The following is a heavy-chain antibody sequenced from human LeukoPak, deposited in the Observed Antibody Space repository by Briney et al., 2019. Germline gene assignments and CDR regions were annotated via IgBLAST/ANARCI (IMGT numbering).Heavy chain of an antibody. Sequence: ASVKVSCKASGYTFTSYYMHWVRQAPGQGLEWMGIINPSGGSTSYAQKFQGRVTMTRDTSTSTVYMELSSLRSEDTAVYYCARAAYYYDSSGYSTQKYYFDYCGQGTLVTVSS. CDR3: ARAAYYYDSSGYSTQKYYFDY. V-gene: IGHV1-46*01. CDR1: GYTFTSYY. J-gene: IGHJ4*02. D-gene: IGHD3-22*01. CDR2: INPSGGST.